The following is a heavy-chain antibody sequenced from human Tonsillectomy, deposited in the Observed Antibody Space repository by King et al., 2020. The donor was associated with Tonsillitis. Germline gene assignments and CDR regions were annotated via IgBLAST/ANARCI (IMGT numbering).Heavy chain of an antibody. Sequence: VQLVESGGGLVQPGGSLRLSCAASGFTFSSYAMSWVRQAPGKGLEWVSGICGSGGSTYYADSGRGRFTISRENSKNTLYLQMNSLRAEDTAVYYCAKDSARGETFPLVGATYYFDYWGQGTLVTVSS. D-gene: IGHD1-26*01. CDR2: ICGSGGST. J-gene: IGHJ4*02. CDR3: AKDSARGETFPLVGATYYFDY. CDR1: GFTFSSYA. V-gene: IGHV3-23*04.